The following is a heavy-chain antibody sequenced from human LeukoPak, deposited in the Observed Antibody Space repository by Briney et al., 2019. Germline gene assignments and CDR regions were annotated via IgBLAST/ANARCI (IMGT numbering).Heavy chain of an antibody. CDR3: ARPRAGYYYDSLGFQH. CDR2: ISAYNGNT. CDR1: GYTFTSYG. V-gene: IGHV1-18*01. D-gene: IGHD3-22*01. J-gene: IGHJ1*01. Sequence: ASVKVSCKASGYTFTSYGISWVRQAPGQGLEWMGWISAYNGNTNYAQKLQGRVTMTTDKSTSTAYMELSSLRSEDTAVYYCARPRAGYYYDSLGFQHWGQGTLVTVSS.